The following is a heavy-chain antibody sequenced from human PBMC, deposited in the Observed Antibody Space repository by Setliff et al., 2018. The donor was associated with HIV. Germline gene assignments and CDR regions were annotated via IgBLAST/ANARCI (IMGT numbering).Heavy chain of an antibody. CDR3: AKTSPKGGYSSDF. V-gene: IGHV1-18*01. Sequence: ASVKVSCKASGYTFRSYGISWVRQAPGHGLEWMGWISPNNGDADYVQKLQGRVTMTTDTSTNTAYMELSSLGSDDTAVYYCAKTSPKGGYSSDFWGQGTPVTVSS. CDR2: ISPNNGDA. D-gene: IGHD5-12*01. CDR1: GYTFRSYG. J-gene: IGHJ4*02.